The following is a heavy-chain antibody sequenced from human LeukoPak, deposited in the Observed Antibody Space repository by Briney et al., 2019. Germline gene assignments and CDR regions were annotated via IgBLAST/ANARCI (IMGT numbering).Heavy chain of an antibody. Sequence: SETLSLTCTVSGGSISSYYWSWIRQPPGKGLEWIGYIYYSGSTNYNPSLKSRVTISVDTSKNQFSLKLSSVTAADTAVYYCARAPPYSSSSYFDYWGQGTLSPSPQ. D-gene: IGHD6-6*01. CDR1: GGSISSYY. CDR2: IYYSGST. V-gene: IGHV4-59*01. CDR3: ARAPPYSSSSYFDY. J-gene: IGHJ4*02.